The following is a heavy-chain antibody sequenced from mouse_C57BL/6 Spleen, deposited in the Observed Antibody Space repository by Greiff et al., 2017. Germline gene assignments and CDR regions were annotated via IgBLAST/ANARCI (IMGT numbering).Heavy chain of an antibody. J-gene: IGHJ1*03. Sequence: QVQLKESGAELVKPGASVKISCKASGYAFSSYWMNWVKQRPGKGLEWIGQIYPGDGDTNYNGKFKGKATLTADKSSSTAYMQLSSLTSEDSAVYFCARGWGHWYFDVWGTGTTVTVSS. CDR1: GYAFSSYW. V-gene: IGHV1-80*01. CDR3: ARGWGHWYFDV. D-gene: IGHD2-3*01. CDR2: IYPGDGDT.